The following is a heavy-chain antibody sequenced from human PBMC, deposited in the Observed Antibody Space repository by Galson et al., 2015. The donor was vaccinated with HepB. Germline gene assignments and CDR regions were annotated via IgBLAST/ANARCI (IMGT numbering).Heavy chain of an antibody. CDR3: ARAFDFLTGPNY. V-gene: IGHV3-21*01. D-gene: IGHD3-9*01. Sequence: SLRLSCAASGFAFSSYSMNWVRQAPGKGLEWASSIGTSSSDIYYADSVKGRFTISRDNGKKSLYLQMNSLRAEDTGVYYCARAFDFLTGPNYWGQGTLVTVSS. J-gene: IGHJ4*02. CDR2: IGTSSSDI. CDR1: GFAFSSYS.